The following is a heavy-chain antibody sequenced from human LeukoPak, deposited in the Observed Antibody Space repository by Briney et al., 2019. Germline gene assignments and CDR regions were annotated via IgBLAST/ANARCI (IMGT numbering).Heavy chain of an antibody. CDR1: GYTFTSYD. Sequence: ASVEVSCKASGYTFTSYDINWVRQATGQGLEWMGWMNPNSGNTGYAQKFQGRVTMTRNTSISTAYMELSSLRSEDTAVYYCARGLTGYYRFDYWGQGTQVTVSS. CDR2: MNPNSGNT. J-gene: IGHJ4*02. D-gene: IGHD3-9*01. V-gene: IGHV1-8*01. CDR3: ARGLTGYYRFDY.